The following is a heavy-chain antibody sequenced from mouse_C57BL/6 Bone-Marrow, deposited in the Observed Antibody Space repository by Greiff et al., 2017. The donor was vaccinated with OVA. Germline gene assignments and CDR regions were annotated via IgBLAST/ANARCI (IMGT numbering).Heavy chain of an antibody. CDR1: GFTFSDYY. CDR3: ASRGSAWFAY. Sequence: VQLQESGGGLVQPGGSLKLSCAASGFTFSDYYMYWVRQTPEKRLEWVAYISNGGGSTYYPDTVKGRFTISRDNAKNTLYLQMSRLKSEDTAMYYCASRGSAWFAYWGQGTLVTVSA. D-gene: IGHD3-1*01. CDR2: ISNGGGST. J-gene: IGHJ3*01. V-gene: IGHV5-12*01.